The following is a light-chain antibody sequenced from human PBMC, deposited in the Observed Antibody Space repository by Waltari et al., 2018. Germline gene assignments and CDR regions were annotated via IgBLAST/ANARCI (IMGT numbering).Light chain of an antibody. J-gene: IGLJ3*02. V-gene: IGLV2-23*02. CDR2: GVT. Sequence: QSALTQPASVSGSRGQSITISCTGSSSDIGSYNVVSWYQHHPGKAPKLLIYGVTNRPSGVSNRFSGSKSGNTASLTISGLQAEDEADYYCSSYAGSVVFGGGTKLTVL. CDR3: SSYAGSVV. CDR1: SSDIGSYNV.